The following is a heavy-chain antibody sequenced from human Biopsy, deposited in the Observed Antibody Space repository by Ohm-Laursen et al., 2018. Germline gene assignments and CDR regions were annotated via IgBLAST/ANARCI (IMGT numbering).Heavy chain of an antibody. D-gene: IGHD2-8*01. CDR1: SYSFTDYN. CDR3: ARDPLNGHKHFDY. Sequence: SVKVSCKASSYSFTDYNIHWMRQAPGQGLEWLGYINCKTGATNYAQKFQGTVAMTRDTSISTAYLALGSLRSADTAIYYCARDPLNGHKHFDYWGQGSLVTVSS. J-gene: IGHJ4*02. V-gene: IGHV1-2*02. CDR2: INCKTGAT.